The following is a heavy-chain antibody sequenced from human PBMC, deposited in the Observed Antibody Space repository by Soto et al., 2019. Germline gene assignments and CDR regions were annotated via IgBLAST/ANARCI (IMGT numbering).Heavy chain of an antibody. CDR1: GYTFTSYG. V-gene: IGHV1-18*01. J-gene: IGHJ4*02. Sequence: GASVKVSCKASGYTFTSYGISWVRQAPGQGLEWMGWISAYNGNTNYAQKLQGRVTMTTDTSTSTAYMELRSLRSDDTAVYYCARDPYGSGSYYPNVYSFDYWGQGTLVTVSP. D-gene: IGHD3-10*01. CDR2: ISAYNGNT. CDR3: ARDPYGSGSYYPNVYSFDY.